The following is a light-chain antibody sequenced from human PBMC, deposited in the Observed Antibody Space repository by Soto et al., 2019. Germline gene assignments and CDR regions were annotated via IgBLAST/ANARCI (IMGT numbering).Light chain of an antibody. CDR3: QQYNTYWT. CDR2: KAS. Sequence: IQMTQSPSTLSASVGDRVTIAYRASQSISNWLAWYQQKPGKAPKLLIYKASTLESGVPSRFSGSGSGTEFTLTISSLQPDDFATYYCQQYNTYWTFGQGTKVEIK. V-gene: IGKV1-5*03. CDR1: QSISNW. J-gene: IGKJ1*01.